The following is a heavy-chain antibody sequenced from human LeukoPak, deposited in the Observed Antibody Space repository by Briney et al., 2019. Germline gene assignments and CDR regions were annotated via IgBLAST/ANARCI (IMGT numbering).Heavy chain of an antibody. D-gene: IGHD2-2*01. V-gene: IGHV3-21*01. CDR3: ARDGQDIVVVPAAIWFDP. CDR2: ISSSSSYI. Sequence: PGGSLRLSCAASGFTFSSYWMSWVRQAPGKGLEWVSSISSSSSYIYYADSVKGRFTISRDNAKNSLYLQMNSLRAEDTAVYYCARDGQDIVVVPAAIWFDPWGQGTLVTVSS. J-gene: IGHJ5*02. CDR1: GFTFSSYW.